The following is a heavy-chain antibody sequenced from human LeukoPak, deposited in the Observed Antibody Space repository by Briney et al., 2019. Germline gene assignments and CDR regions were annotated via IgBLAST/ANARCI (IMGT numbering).Heavy chain of an antibody. CDR2: ISGSGGST. CDR1: GFTFSSYG. J-gene: IGHJ6*03. CDR3: AKDGGEYYDILTGYYPRLYYMDV. D-gene: IGHD3-9*01. V-gene: IGHV3-23*01. Sequence: GGSLRLSCAASGFTFSSYGMSWVRQAPGKGLEWVSAISGSGGSTFYADSVKGRFTISRDNSKNTLYLQMNSLRAEDTAVYYCAKDGGEYYDILTGYYPRLYYMDVWGKGTTVTISS.